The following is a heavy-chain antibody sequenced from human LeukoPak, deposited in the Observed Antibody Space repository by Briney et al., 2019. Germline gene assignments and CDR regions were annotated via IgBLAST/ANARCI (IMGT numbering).Heavy chain of an antibody. CDR2: IKQDGSEK. CDR3: ARLLGDYFDY. CDR1: GFTYSSYW. V-gene: IGHV3-7*01. J-gene: IGHJ4*02. Sequence: PGGSLRLXCAASGFTYSSYWMSWVRRAPGKGLEWVANIKQDGSEKYYVDSVKGRFTISRDNAKNSLYLQMNSLRAEDTAVYYCARLLGDYFDYWGQGTLVTVSS. D-gene: IGHD1-26*01.